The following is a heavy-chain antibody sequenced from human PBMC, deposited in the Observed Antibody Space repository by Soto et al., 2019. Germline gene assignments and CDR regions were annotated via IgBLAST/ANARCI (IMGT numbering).Heavy chain of an antibody. Sequence: PGGSLRLSCAASGFTFDDYAMHWVRQAPGKGLEWVSGISWNSGSIGYADSVKGRFTISRDNAKNSLYLQMNSLRAEDTALYYCAKPQLRCSGGSCYLGGAFDIWGQGTMVTVSS. CDR2: ISWNSGSI. D-gene: IGHD2-15*01. J-gene: IGHJ3*02. CDR1: GFTFDDYA. V-gene: IGHV3-9*01. CDR3: AKPQLRCSGGSCYLGGAFDI.